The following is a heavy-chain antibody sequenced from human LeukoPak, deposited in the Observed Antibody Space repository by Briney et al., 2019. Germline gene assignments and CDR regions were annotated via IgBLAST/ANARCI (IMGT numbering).Heavy chain of an antibody. V-gene: IGHV3-30*03. CDR1: GFTFSSYS. CDR2: LTHDGSRT. D-gene: IGHD6-19*01. CDR3: ARDQGEAHSSGWTPFDY. Sequence: SGGSLRLSCAASGFTFSSYSMNWVRQAPGKGLEWLAVLTHDGSRTLYSESVKGRFTITRDNSKNTLYLQMDTLGPEDTAIYYCARDQGEAHSSGWTPFDYWGQGTLVTVSS. J-gene: IGHJ4*02.